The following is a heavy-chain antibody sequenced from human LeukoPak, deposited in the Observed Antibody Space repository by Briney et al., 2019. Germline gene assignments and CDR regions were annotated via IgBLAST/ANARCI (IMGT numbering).Heavy chain of an antibody. CDR1: GFTFSSYG. CDR2: ISGSGGST. D-gene: IGHD1-26*01. J-gene: IGHJ4*02. CDR3: AKRSVGVGATKGSYYFDY. Sequence: GGSLRLSCAASGFTFSSYGMSWVRQAPGKGLEWVSAISGSGGSTYYADSVKGRFTISRDNSKNTLYLQMNSLRAEDTAVYYCAKRSVGVGATKGSYYFDYWGQGTLVTVSS. V-gene: IGHV3-23*01.